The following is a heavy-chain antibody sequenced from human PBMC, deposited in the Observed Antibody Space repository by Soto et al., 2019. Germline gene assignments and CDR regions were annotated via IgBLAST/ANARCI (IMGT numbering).Heavy chain of an antibody. V-gene: IGHV3-23*01. CDR1: GFTFNNYA. CDR2: ISGGGDTT. CDR3: AKGRGGSGSLTPRLDF. D-gene: IGHD3-10*01. Sequence: EVQLLESGGGLVQPGGSLRLSCAASGFTFNNYAMTWVRQAPGKGLEWVSAISGGGDTTSYADSVKGRFTVSGDGSKNKLYLQLSSLRAEDTALYYCAKGRGGSGSLTPRLDFWGQGPLVTVSS. J-gene: IGHJ4*02.